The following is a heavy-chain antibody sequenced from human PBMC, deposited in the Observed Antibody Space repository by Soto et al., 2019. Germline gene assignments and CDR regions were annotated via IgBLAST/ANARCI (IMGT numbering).Heavy chain of an antibody. V-gene: IGHV1-18*01. CDR3: ARERIYSSGWSSLVPTTDY. J-gene: IGHJ4*02. CDR2: ISAYNGNT. CDR1: GYTFTSYG. Sequence: ASVKVSCKASGYTFTSYGISWVRQAPGQGLEWMGWISAYNGNTNYAQKLQGRVTMTTDTSTSTAYMELRILRSDDTAVYYGARERIYSSGWSSLVPTTDYWGQGTLVTVSS. D-gene: IGHD6-19*01.